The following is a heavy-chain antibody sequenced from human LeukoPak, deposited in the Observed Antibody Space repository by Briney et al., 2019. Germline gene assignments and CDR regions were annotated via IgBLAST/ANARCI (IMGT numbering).Heavy chain of an antibody. Sequence: SETLSLTCTVSGGSISSYYWSWIRQPPGKGLEWIGYIYYSGSTNYNPSLKSRVTISVDASKNQFSLKLSSVTAADTAVYYCARVVDYDSSGYFRYYFDYWAREPWSPSPQ. J-gene: IGHJ4*02. CDR3: ARVVDYDSSGYFRYYFDY. D-gene: IGHD3-22*01. CDR2: IYYSGST. CDR1: GGSISSYY. V-gene: IGHV4-59*01.